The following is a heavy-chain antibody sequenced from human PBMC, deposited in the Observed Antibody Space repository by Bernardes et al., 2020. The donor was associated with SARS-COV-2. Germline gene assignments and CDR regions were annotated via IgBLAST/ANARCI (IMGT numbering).Heavy chain of an antibody. J-gene: IGHJ4*02. V-gene: IGHV3-23*01. CDR3: TRQGYSSYWYMDY. CDR1: GFAFSYYA. Sequence: GGSLRLSCAASGFAFSYYAMGWVRQAPGKGLEWVSGIGGTGTNTYYADYVKGRFTISRDNSKNTLFLQMNSLPADDTAEYYCTRQGYSSYWYMDYWGQGTLVTVTS. CDR2: IGGTGTNT. D-gene: IGHD6-6*01.